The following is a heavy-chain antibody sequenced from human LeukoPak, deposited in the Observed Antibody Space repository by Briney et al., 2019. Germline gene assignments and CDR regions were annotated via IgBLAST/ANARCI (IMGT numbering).Heavy chain of an antibody. D-gene: IGHD3-22*01. CDR2: IYTSGST. V-gene: IGHV4-4*07. Sequence: NPGETLSLTCTVSGGSFSSYYWSWIRQPAGKGLEWIGRIYTSGSTNYNPSLKNRVTISVDTSKHQSCLKLSSVTEADTAVYYCASHINYYDSSGPPESYYYYLDVWGKGTTVTVSS. CDR3: ASHINYYDSSGPPESYYYYLDV. CDR1: GGSFSSYY. J-gene: IGHJ6*03.